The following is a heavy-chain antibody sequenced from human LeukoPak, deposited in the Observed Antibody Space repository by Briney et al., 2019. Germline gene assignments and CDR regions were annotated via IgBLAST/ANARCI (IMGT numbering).Heavy chain of an antibody. CDR1: GFTFRSYN. CDR3: ARGASRADY. V-gene: IGHV3-21*01. Sequence: GGSLRLSCAASGFTFRSYNMNWVRQAPGKRPEWVSSISSSSSYIYYADSVKGRFTISRDNAKNSLYLQMNSLRAEDTALYYCARGASRADYWGQGTLVNLSS. CDR2: ISSSSSYI. J-gene: IGHJ4*02.